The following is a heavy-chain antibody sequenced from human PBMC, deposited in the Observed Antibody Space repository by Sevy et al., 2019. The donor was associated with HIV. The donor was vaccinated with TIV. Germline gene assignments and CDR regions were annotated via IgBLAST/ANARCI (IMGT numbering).Heavy chain of an antibody. CDR2: ISYAGSNK. Sequence: GGSLRLSCAASGFTFSSYAMHWVRQAPGKGLEWVAVISYAGSNKYYADSVKGRFTISRDNSKKTLYLQMNSLRAEDPVAYYWWRVHKVAHIVVVPVAPIGSPTWGMDLWGQGTTVTVSS. V-gene: IGHV3-30*04. J-gene: IGHJ6*01. D-gene: IGHD2-2*01. CDR3: WRVHKVAHIVVVPVAPIGSPTWGMDL. CDR1: GFTFSSYA.